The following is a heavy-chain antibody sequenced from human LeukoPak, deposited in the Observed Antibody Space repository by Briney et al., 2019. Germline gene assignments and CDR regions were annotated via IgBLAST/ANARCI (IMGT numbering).Heavy chain of an antibody. CDR3: ARVGPYCGGDCYSGGYYYYMDV. V-gene: IGHV4-61*02. CDR2: IYTSGST. D-gene: IGHD2-21*01. CDR1: GYSISSGSYY. J-gene: IGHJ6*03. Sequence: SETLSLTCTVSGYSISSGSYYWSWIRQPAGKGLEWIGRIYTSGSTNYNPSLKSRVTISVDTSKNQFSLKLSSVTAADTAVYYCARVGPYCGGDCYSGGYYYYMDVWGKGTTVTVSS.